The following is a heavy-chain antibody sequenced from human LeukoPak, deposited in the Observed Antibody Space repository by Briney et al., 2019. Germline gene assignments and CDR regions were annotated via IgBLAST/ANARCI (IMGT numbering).Heavy chain of an antibody. D-gene: IGHD1-26*01. Sequence: WASVKVSCKASGGTFSSYAISWVRQAPGQGLEWMGWISAYNGNTNYAQKLQGRVTMTTDTSTSTAYMELRSLRSDDTAVYYCARELRSYPFDYWGQGTLVSVSS. V-gene: IGHV1-18*01. J-gene: IGHJ4*02. CDR2: ISAYNGNT. CDR3: ARELRSYPFDY. CDR1: GGTFSSYA.